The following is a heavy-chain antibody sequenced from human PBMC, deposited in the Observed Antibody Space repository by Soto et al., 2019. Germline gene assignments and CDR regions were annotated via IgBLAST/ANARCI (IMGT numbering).Heavy chain of an antibody. CDR1: GFTFSDHY. J-gene: IGHJ4*02. CDR2: SRNNDNSYTT. D-gene: IGHD4-17*01. V-gene: IGHV3-72*01. Sequence: EVQLVESGGGLVQPGGSLRLSCAASGFTFSDHYMDWVRQAPGKGLESVARSRNNDNSYTTEYAASVEGRFTISRDDSKTSLYLQMNTLKTEDTAVYYCTSTVTSQNFTYWGQGTLVTVYS. CDR3: TSTVTSQNFTY.